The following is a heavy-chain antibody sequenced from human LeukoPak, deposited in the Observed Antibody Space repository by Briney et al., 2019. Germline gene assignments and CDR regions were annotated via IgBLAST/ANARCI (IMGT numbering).Heavy chain of an antibody. V-gene: IGHV4-34*01. Sequence: SETLSLTCAVSGESFGGYYWTWIRQPPGKGLEWRGEINHFGTSNDNASLESRVTLSVDTSKRQFSLQLTSLTVADTAVYYCARGGNVLVVTQKKKKPLDVWGQGMLVTVSS. CDR3: ARGGNVLVVTQKKKKPLDV. J-gene: IGHJ4*02. CDR2: INHFGTS. CDR1: GESFGGYY. D-gene: IGHD3-22*01.